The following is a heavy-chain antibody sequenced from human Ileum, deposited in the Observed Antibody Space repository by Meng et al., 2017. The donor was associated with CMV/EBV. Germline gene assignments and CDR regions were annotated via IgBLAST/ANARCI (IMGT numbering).Heavy chain of an antibody. CDR2: RHKNGND. V-gene: IGHV4-61*02. CDR1: GDSISSDNYH. D-gene: IGHD2-21*01. CDR3: AIYYGGVGGRGY. J-gene: IGHJ4*02. Sequence: QVQWQGPGQGLGRPSQTLSLTCSVPGDSISSDNYHWSWIRQPAGKGLEGIGQRHKNGNDNYNASLKSRVTISIDTSKNQFSLTLTSVTAADTAVYYCAIYYGGVGGRGYWAQGTLVTVSS.